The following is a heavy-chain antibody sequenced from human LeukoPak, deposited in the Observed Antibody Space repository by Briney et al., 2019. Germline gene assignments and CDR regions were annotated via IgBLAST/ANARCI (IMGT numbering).Heavy chain of an antibody. Sequence: SQTLSLTCTVSGGSISSDSYYWSWIWQPAGKGLEWIGRIYTSGSTNYNPSLKSRVTISVDTSKNQFSLKLSSVTAADTAVYYCARTRTQWATYYYYYMDVWGKGTTVTVSS. CDR1: GGSISSDSYY. V-gene: IGHV4-61*02. J-gene: IGHJ6*03. D-gene: IGHD1-14*01. CDR3: ARTRTQWATYYYYYMDV. CDR2: IYTSGST.